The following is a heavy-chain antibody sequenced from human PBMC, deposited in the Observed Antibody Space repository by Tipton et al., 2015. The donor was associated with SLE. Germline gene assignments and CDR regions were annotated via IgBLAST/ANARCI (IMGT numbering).Heavy chain of an antibody. CDR3: ARAEVGAATPFDY. CDR2: INHSGST. Sequence: PGLVKPSETLSLTCTVSGGSISSYSWSWIRQPPGKGLEWIGEINHSGSTNYNPSLKSRVTISVDTSKNQLSLSVNSVTAADTAVYYCARAEVGAATPFDYWGQGTLVTVSS. D-gene: IGHD1-26*01. CDR1: GGSISSYS. V-gene: IGHV4-59*08. J-gene: IGHJ4*02.